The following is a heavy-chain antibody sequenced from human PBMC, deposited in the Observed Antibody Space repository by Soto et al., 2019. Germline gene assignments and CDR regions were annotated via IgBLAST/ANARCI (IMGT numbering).Heavy chain of an antibody. J-gene: IGHJ4*02. V-gene: IGHV1-3*01. Sequence: AASVKVSCKASGYTFTSYAMHWVRQAPGQRLEWMGWINAGNGNTKYSQKFQGRVTITRDTSAGTAYMELSSLRSEDTAVYYCARFLEWLPLDYWGQGTLVTVSS. CDR3: ARFLEWLPLDY. CDR2: INAGNGNT. CDR1: GYTFTSYA. D-gene: IGHD3-3*01.